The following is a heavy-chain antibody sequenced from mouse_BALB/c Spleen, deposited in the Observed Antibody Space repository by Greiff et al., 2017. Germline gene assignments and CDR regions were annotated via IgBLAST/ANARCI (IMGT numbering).Heavy chain of an antibody. CDR1: GDSITSGY. J-gene: IGHJ4*01. Sequence: VQLKESGPSLVKPSQTLSLTCSVTGDSITSGYWNWIRKFPGNKLEYMGYISYSGSTYYNPSLKSQISITRDTSKNQYYLQLNSVTTEDTATYYCARRHYYGSYAMDYWGQGTSVTVSS. CDR2: ISYSGST. CDR3: ARRHYYGSYAMDY. V-gene: IGHV3-8*02. D-gene: IGHD1-2*01.